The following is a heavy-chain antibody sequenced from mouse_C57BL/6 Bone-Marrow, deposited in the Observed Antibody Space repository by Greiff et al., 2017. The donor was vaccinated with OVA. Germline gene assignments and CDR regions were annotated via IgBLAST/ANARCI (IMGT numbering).Heavy chain of an antibody. J-gene: IGHJ3*01. Sequence: VQLQQSVAELVRPGASVKLSCTASGFNIKNTYMHWVKQRPEQGLEWIGRIDPANGNTKYAPKFQGKATITADTSSNTAYLQLSSLTSEDTAMYYCARVEVDYYGKGTCAYWGQGTLVTVSA. CDR1: GFNIKNTY. CDR2: IDPANGNT. D-gene: IGHD1-1*01. CDR3: ARVEVDYYGKGTCAY. V-gene: IGHV14-3*01.